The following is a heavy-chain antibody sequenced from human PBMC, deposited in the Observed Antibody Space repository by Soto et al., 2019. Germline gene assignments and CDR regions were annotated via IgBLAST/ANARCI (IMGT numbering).Heavy chain of an antibody. V-gene: IGHV2-5*02. CDR3: AHSTYIPGSYFFWFDP. CDR1: GFSLSTSGVG. D-gene: IGHD3-10*01. CDR2: IYWDDDK. Sequence: QITLKESGPTLVKPTQTLTLTCTFSGFSLSTSGVGVGWIRQPPGKALEWLALIYWDDDKRYSPSLKSRLTITKDTSKNQVVLTMTNMDPMDTATYYCAHSTYIPGSYFFWFDPWGQGTLVTVSS. J-gene: IGHJ5*02.